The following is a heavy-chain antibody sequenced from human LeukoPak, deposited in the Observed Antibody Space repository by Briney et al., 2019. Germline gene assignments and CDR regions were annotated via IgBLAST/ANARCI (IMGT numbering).Heavy chain of an antibody. CDR1: GGSISSGDYY. V-gene: IGHV4-30-4*01. Sequence: SETLSFTCTVSGGSISSGDYYWSWIRQPPGKGLEWIGYIYYSGSTYYNPSLKSRVTISVDTSKNQFSLKLSSVTAADTAVYYCASLVNMAGMIFFDIWGQGTMVTVSS. J-gene: IGHJ3*02. CDR3: ASLVNMAGMIFFDI. D-gene: IGHD6-19*01. CDR2: IYYSGST.